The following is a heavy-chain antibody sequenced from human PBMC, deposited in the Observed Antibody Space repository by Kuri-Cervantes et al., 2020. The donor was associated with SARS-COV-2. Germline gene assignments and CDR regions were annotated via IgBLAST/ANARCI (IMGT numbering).Heavy chain of an antibody. CDR2: IYYSGST. D-gene: IGHD2-2*02. Sequence: SETLSLTCTVSGGSISSYYWSWIRQPPGKGLEWIGSIYYSGSTYYNPSLKSRVTISVDTSKNQFSLKLSSVTAADTAVYYCGGYCSSTSCYTVYWGQGTLVTVSS. CDR1: GGSISSYY. CDR3: GGYCSSTSCYTVY. J-gene: IGHJ4*02. V-gene: IGHV4-59*05.